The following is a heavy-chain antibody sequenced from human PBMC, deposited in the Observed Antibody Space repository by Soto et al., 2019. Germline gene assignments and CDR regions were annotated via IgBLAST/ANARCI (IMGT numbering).Heavy chain of an antibody. CDR2: IIPLFGTA. V-gene: IGHV1-69*13. CDR1: GGTFSTYA. J-gene: IGHJ4*02. D-gene: IGHD3-22*01. CDR3: AREVNYDSGVFSYFN. Sequence: SVKVSCKASGGTFSTYAIDWVRQAPGQGLGWMGGIIPLFGTAKYAQNFQGRITITADESTNTAYMELRSLRSQDTAVYYCAREVNYDSGVFSYFNWGQGPLVTVPS.